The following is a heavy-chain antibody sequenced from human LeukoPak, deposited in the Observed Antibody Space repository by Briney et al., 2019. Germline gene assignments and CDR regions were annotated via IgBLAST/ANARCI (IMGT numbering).Heavy chain of an antibody. CDR2: INPSSAST. Sequence: ASVKVSCKASGYTFTSYYMHWVRQAPGQGLEWMGIINPSSASTTYAQKFQGRVTMTRDTSTSTVYMELSSLRSEDTAVYYCAGGLVGDTMVRGGPVACGMGVWGQGTTVTVSS. CDR1: GYTFTSYY. CDR3: AGGLVGDTMVRGGPVACGMGV. J-gene: IGHJ6*02. V-gene: IGHV1-46*01. D-gene: IGHD3-10*01.